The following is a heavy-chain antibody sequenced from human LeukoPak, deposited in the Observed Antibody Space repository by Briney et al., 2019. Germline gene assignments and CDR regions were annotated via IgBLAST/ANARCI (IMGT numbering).Heavy chain of an antibody. CDR3: AKDLGGWYDY. Sequence: GGSLRFSCAASGFTFSSYGMHWFRQAPGKGLEWVAVISYDGSNKYYADSVKGRFTISRDNSKNTLYLQMNSLRAEDTAVYYCAKDLGGWYDYWGQGTLVTVSS. D-gene: IGHD6-19*01. V-gene: IGHV3-30*18. CDR1: GFTFSSYG. CDR2: ISYDGSNK. J-gene: IGHJ4*02.